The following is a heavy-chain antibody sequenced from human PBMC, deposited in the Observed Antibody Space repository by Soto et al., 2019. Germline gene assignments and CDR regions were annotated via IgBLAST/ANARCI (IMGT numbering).Heavy chain of an antibody. CDR1: GGSISSSSYY. J-gene: IGHJ4*02. CDR2: IYYSGST. D-gene: IGHD4-17*01. CDR3: ARRVRGDYVGFDY. Sequence: QLQLQESGPGLVKPSETLSLTCTVSGGSISSSSYYWGWIRQPPGKGLEWIGSIYYSGSTYYNPSLKSRVTISVDTSKNQFSLKLSSVTAADTAVYYCARRVRGDYVGFDYWGQGTLVTVSS. V-gene: IGHV4-39*01.